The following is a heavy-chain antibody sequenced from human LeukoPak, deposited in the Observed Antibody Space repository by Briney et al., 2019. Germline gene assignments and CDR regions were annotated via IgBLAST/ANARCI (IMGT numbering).Heavy chain of an antibody. CDR2: ISYDGSNK. CDR1: GFTFSSYG. D-gene: IGHD3-22*01. V-gene: IGHV3-30*03. CDR3: ARNKAAYYDSSAGGSGMDV. Sequence: GRSLRLSCAASGFTFSSYGMHWVRQAPGKGLEWVAVISYDGSNKYYADSVKGRFTISRDNSKNTLYLQMNSLRAEDTAVYYCARNKAAYYDSSAGGSGMDVWGQGTTVTVSS. J-gene: IGHJ6*02.